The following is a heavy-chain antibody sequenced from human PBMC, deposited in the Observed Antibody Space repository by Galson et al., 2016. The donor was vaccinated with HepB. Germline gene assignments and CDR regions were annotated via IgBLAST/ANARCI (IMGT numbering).Heavy chain of an antibody. Sequence: ASGFTFSDHYMSWIRQAPGKGLEWISFISSGGDFTAYADSVKGRFTISRDNAKKSLYLQMNSLRVEDTAVYYCAREWGQLGTADWFDPWGQGALVTVSS. CDR3: AREWGQLGTADWFDP. V-gene: IGHV3-11*05. D-gene: IGHD3-16*01. J-gene: IGHJ5*02. CDR2: ISSGGDFT. CDR1: GFTFSDHY.